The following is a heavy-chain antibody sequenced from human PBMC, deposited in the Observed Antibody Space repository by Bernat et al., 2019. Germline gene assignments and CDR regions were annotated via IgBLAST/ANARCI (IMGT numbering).Heavy chain of an antibody. CDR3: ARATVTTIYYGMDV. D-gene: IGHD4-17*01. V-gene: IGHV3-33*01. CDR1: GFTFSSYG. CDR2: IWYDGSNK. J-gene: IGHJ6*02. Sequence: QVQLVESGGGVVQPGRSLRLSCAASGFTFSSYGMHWVRQSPGKGLEWVAVIWYDGSNKYYVDSVKGRFTISRDNSKNTLYLQMNSLRAEDTAVYYCARATVTTIYYGMDVWGQGTTVTVSS.